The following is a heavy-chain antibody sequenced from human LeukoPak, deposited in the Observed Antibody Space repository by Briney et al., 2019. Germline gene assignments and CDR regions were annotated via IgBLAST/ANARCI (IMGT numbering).Heavy chain of an antibody. CDR1: GYTFTSYD. CDR3: ARAPEWGKANYYYYMDV. J-gene: IGHJ6*03. CDR2: MKPNSGNT. Sequence: ASEKVSCKASGYTFTSYDINWVRQATGQGLEWMGWMKPNSGNTGYAQKFQGRVTMTRNTSIRTAYMELSSLRSEDTAVYYCARAPEWGKANYYYYMDVWGKGTTVTVSS. V-gene: IGHV1-8*01. D-gene: IGHD1-26*01.